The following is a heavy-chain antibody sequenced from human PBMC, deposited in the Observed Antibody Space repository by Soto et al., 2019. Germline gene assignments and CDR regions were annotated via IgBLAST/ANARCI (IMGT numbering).Heavy chain of an antibody. CDR3: ARAALIGVYYYGMDV. D-gene: IGHD2-8*01. CDR2: ISSSSSYI. J-gene: IGHJ6*02. CDR1: GFTFSSYS. V-gene: IGHV3-21*01. Sequence: GPLRLSCAASGFTFSSYSMNWVRQAPGKGLEWVSSISSSSSYIYYADSVKGRFTISRDNAKNSLYLQMNSLRAEDTAVYYCARAALIGVYYYGMDVWGQGTTVTVSS.